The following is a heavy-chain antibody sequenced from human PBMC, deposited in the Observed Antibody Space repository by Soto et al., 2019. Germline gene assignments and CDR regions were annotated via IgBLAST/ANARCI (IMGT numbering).Heavy chain of an antibody. J-gene: IGHJ4*02. V-gene: IGHV3-23*01. D-gene: IGHD2-2*01. CDR3: VLCPPYYLDY. CDR2: ISGSGGST. CDR1: GFTFSSYA. Sequence: EVQLLESGGGLVQPGGSLRLSCAASGFTFSSYAMSWVRHAPGKGLEWVSAISGSGGSTYYADSVKGRFTISRDNSKNTLYLQMNSLRAADTAVYYCVLCPPYYLDYWGQGTLVTVSS.